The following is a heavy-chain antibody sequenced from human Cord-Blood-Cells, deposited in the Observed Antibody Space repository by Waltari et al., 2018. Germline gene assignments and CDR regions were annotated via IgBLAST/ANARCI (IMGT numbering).Heavy chain of an antibody. J-gene: IGHJ6*02. V-gene: IGHV4-34*01. Sequence: QVQLQQWGAGLLKPSETLSLTCAVYGGSFSGYYWSWIRQPPGTGLEWIGEINHNGSTNYNPSLTSRVTISVDTSKNQFSLKLSSVTAADTAVYYCAREVTMVRGVLDVWGQGTTVTVSS. CDR3: AREVTMVRGVLDV. CDR1: GGSFSGYY. CDR2: INHNGST. D-gene: IGHD3-10*01.